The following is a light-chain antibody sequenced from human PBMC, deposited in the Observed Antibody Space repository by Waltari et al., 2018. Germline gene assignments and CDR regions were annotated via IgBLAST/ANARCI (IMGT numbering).Light chain of an antibody. J-gene: IGKJ1*01. CDR2: WAS. CDR1: QSVLYSSNNKNY. V-gene: IGKV4-1*01. CDR3: QQFYTTPWT. Sequence: DIVMTQSPASLAVSLGERATINCKSSQSVLYSSNNKNYLAWYQQKPGQPPKLLIYWASTRESGVPDRFSGSGSGTDFTLTISSLQAEDVALYYCQQFYTTPWTFGPGTKVEIK.